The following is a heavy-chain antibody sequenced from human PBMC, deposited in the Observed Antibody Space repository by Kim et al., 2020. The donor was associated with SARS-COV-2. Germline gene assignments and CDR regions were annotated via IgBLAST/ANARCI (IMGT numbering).Heavy chain of an antibody. CDR2: INHSGST. D-gene: IGHD4-17*01. CDR1: GGSFSGYY. Sequence: SETLSLTCAVYGGSFSGYYWSWIRQPPGKGLEWIGEINHSGSTNYNPSLKSRVTISVDTSKNQFSLKLSSVTAADTAVYYCARARLFYGRDFDPWGQGTLVTVSS. V-gene: IGHV4-34*01. J-gene: IGHJ5*02. CDR3: ARARLFYGRDFDP.